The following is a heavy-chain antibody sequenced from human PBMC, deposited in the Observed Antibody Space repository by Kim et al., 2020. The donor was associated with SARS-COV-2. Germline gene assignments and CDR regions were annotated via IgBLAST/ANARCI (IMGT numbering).Heavy chain of an antibody. D-gene: IGHD2-2*01. CDR1: GFPFTNYW. Sequence: GGSLRLSCAVSGFPFTNYWMHWVRQLPEKGLVWVSRIDTNGDSIMYADSVKGRFTISRDDATNTLYLEMNSLRAEDTAVYYCVRGTRGYNGMDVWGQGTTFTVSS. CDR3: VRGTRGYNGMDV. V-gene: IGHV3-74*03. J-gene: IGHJ6*02. CDR2: IDTNGDSI.